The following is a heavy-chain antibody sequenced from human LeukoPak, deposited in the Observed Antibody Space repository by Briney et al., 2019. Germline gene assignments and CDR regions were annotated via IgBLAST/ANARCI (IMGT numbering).Heavy chain of an antibody. Sequence: GGSLGLSCAASGFTFSSYAMSWVRQAPGKGLEWVSAISGSGGSTYYADSVKGRFTISRDNSKNTLYLQMNSLRAEDTAVYYCAKDWASMVRGAVDYWGQGTLVTVSS. CDR1: GFTFSSYA. D-gene: IGHD3-10*01. V-gene: IGHV3-23*01. CDR3: AKDWASMVRGAVDY. J-gene: IGHJ4*02. CDR2: ISGSGGST.